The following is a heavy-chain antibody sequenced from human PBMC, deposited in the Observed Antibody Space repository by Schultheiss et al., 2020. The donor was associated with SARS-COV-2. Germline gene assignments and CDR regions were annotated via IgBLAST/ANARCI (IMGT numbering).Heavy chain of an antibody. V-gene: IGHV3-48*04. CDR1: GFTFSSYS. Sequence: GGSLRLSCAASGFTFSSYSMNWVRQAPGKGLEWVSYISSSSSTIYYADSVKGRFTISRDNAKNSLYLQMNSLRAEDTAVYYCAKDSGIVVPAAILGAFDIWGQGTMVTVSS. CDR2: ISSSSSTI. CDR3: AKDSGIVVPAAILGAFDI. J-gene: IGHJ3*02. D-gene: IGHD2-2*02.